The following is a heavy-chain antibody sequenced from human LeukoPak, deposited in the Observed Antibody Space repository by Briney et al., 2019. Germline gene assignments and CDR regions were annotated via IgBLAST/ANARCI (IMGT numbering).Heavy chain of an antibody. Sequence: EASVKVSCKASGGTFSNYVISWVRQAPGQGLEWMGWINPNTGATNYAQKFQGRVTMTRDTSISTAYMELSRLRSDDTAVYYCASIAAAWDFDYWGQGTLVTVSS. V-gene: IGHV1-2*02. D-gene: IGHD6-13*01. J-gene: IGHJ4*02. CDR1: GGTFSNYV. CDR2: INPNTGAT. CDR3: ASIAAAWDFDY.